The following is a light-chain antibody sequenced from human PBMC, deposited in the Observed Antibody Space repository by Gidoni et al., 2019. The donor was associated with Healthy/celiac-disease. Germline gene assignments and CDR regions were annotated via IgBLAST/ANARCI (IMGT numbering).Light chain of an antibody. J-gene: IGKJ2*01. CDR3: MQALQTPGT. Sequence: DIVMTQSPLSLPVTPGEPASISCRSSQSLLHSNGYNYLYWYLPKPGQSPQLLIYLGSNRASGVPDRFSGSVSGTDFTLKISRVEAEDVGVYYCMQALQTPGTFXXXTKLEIK. V-gene: IGKV2-28*01. CDR2: LGS. CDR1: QSLLHSNGYNY.